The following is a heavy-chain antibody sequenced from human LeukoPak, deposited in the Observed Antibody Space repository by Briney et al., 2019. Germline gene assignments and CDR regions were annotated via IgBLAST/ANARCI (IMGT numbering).Heavy chain of an antibody. V-gene: IGHV3-15*01. CDR2: IKSKTDGGTT. Sequence: GGSLRLSCAASGFTFSNAWMSWVRQAPGKGLEWVGRIKSKTDGGTTDYAAPVKGRFTISRDDSKNTLYLQMNSLKTEDTAVYHCTTPEYSSPFDYWGQGTLVTVSS. CDR1: GFTFSNAW. D-gene: IGHD6-6*01. CDR3: TTPEYSSPFDY. J-gene: IGHJ4*02.